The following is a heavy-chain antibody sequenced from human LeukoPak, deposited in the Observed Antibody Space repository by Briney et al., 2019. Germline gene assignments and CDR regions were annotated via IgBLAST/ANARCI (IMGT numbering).Heavy chain of an antibody. D-gene: IGHD3-3*01. CDR3: VKDESAIFGVSSPVFDA. J-gene: IGHJ5*02. CDR2: IRYDGTNT. V-gene: IGHV3-30*02. Sequence: PGGSLRLSCSASGFIFNKYGMHWVRQASGKGLEWVAFIRYDGTNTFYADSVRGRFTISRDNTKNTLFVQMNSLRVEDTAVYYCVKDESAIFGVSSPVFDAWGQGTLVTVSP. CDR1: GFIFNKYG.